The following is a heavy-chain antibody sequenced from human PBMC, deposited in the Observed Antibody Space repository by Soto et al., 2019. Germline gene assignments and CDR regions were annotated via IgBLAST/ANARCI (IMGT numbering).Heavy chain of an antibody. CDR1: GFTFNRYA. J-gene: IGHJ4*02. V-gene: IGHV3-23*01. D-gene: IGHD3-10*01. CDR2: IIDDGGRA. CDR3: ANGRATYGLLTHDY. Sequence: GGSLRLSCSASGFTFNRYAMSWVRQAPGKGLEWVSAIIDDGGRAYYADSVKGRFTISRDNFKNTLSLQMNSLRAEDTAVYYCANGRATYGLLTHDYWGQGTLVTVSS.